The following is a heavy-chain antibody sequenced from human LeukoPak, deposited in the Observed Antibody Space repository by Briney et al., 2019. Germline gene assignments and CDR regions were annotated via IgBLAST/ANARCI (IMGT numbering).Heavy chain of an antibody. CDR3: ARGSSERDWFDL. V-gene: IGHV1-2*02. CDR1: VYIFTGYF. Sequence: ASVRVSCKASVYIFTGYFMNWVRQPPGQELEWMGWINPNSGGANYAQKFQGRVTMTRDTSISTAYMELSSLTSDDTAVYYCARGSSERDWFDLWGQGPLVTVSS. J-gene: IGHJ5*02. D-gene: IGHD1-1*01. CDR2: INPNSGGA.